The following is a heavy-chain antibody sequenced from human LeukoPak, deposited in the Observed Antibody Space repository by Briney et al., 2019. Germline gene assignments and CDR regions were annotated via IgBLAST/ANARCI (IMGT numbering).Heavy chain of an antibody. J-gene: IGHJ4*02. D-gene: IGHD6-13*01. CDR3: ARHVRPIQSSWDQFNFDN. Sequence: GESLKISCKGSGYSFTSYWIGWVRQMPGKGLEWMGIIYPGDSDTRYSPSFQGQVTISADKSISTAYLQWSSLKASDTAMYYCARHVRPIQSSWDQFNFDNWGQGTLVTGSS. V-gene: IGHV5-51*01. CDR2: IYPGDSDT. CDR1: GYSFTSYW.